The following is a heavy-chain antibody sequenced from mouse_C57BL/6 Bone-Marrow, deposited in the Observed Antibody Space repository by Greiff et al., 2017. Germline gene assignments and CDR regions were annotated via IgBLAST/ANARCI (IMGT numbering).Heavy chain of an antibody. CDR2: IDPSDSYT. CDR3: ARGVITAVVDH. Sequence: QVQLQQPGAELVMPGASVKLSCKASGYTFTSYWMHWVKQRPGQGLEWIGEIDPSDSYTNYNQKFKGKSTLTVDKSSSTAYMQLSSLTSEDAAVSYCARGVITAVVDHWGRGTTLTVSS. D-gene: IGHD1-1*01. J-gene: IGHJ2*01. CDR1: GYTFTSYW. V-gene: IGHV1-69*01.